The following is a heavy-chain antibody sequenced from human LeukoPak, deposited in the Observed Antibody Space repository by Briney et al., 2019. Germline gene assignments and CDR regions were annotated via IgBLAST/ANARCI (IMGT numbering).Heavy chain of an antibody. CDR1: GFTFSTYA. D-gene: IGHD6-13*01. CDR3: AKVRNTTTWYLGD. J-gene: IGHJ4*02. CDR2: SADNT. V-gene: IGHV3-23*01. Sequence: GGSLRLSCAASGFTFSTYAMTWVRQAPGKGLEWVSSSADNTYYADSVKGRFTISRDNSKNTLYLQMNSLRVEDTAVYYCAKVRNTTTWYLGDWGQGTLVTVSS.